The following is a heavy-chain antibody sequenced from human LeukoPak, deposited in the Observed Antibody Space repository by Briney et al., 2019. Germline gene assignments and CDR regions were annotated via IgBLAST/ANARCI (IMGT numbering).Heavy chain of an antibody. D-gene: IGHD6-19*01. J-gene: IGHJ4*02. CDR2: IYHSGST. V-gene: IGHV4-39*07. CDR3: ARGGGWYGY. Sequence: SETLSLTCTVSGGSISSSSYYWGWIRQPPGKGLEWIGEIYHSGSTNYNPSLKSRVTISVDKSKNQFSLKLSSVTAADTAVYYCARGGGWYGYWGQGTLVTVSS. CDR1: GGSISSSSYY.